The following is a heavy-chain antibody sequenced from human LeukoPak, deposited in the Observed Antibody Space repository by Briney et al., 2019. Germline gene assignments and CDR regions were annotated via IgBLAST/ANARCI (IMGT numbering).Heavy chain of an antibody. CDR3: ARAYYHDTSSYQGFDF. J-gene: IGHJ4*02. CDR2: ISAYNGNS. CDR1: GYTFTNFG. D-gene: IGHD3-22*01. V-gene: IGHV1-18*01. Sequence: ASVKDSCKASGYTFTNFGFTWVRQAPGQGLEWMGWISAYNGNSDYAQKLQGRVTMTTDTSTSIAYMELRSLRSEDTAVYFCARAYYHDTSSYQGFDFWGQGTLVTVSS.